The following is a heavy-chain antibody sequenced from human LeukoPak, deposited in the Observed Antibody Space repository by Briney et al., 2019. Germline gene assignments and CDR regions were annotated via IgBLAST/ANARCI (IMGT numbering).Heavy chain of an antibody. J-gene: IGHJ3*02. CDR1: GFTFSSYS. CDR3: ARVGGSYWGDAFDI. Sequence: PGGSLRLSCAASGFTFSSYSMNWVRQAPGKGLEWVSSISSSSSYIYYADSVKGRFTISRDNARNSLYLQMNSLRAEDTAVYYCARVGGSYWGDAFDIWGQGTMVTVSS. V-gene: IGHV3-21*01. D-gene: IGHD1-26*01. CDR2: ISSSSSYI.